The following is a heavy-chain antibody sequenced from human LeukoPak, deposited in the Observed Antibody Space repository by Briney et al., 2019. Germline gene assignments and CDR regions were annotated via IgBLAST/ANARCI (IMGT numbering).Heavy chain of an antibody. CDR2: IKGDGSDK. CDR1: GFTFSNDW. V-gene: IGHV3-7*01. J-gene: IGHJ4*02. D-gene: IGHD1-14*01. CDR3: ARDPETKRGRDGLDY. Sequence: GGSLRLSYAASGFTFSNDWMSWVRQAPGKGLEWMASIKGDGSDKYYVDSVKGRFTISRDNAKKSMYLQMNSLRAEDTAVYYCARDPETKRGRDGLDYWGPGTLVIVSS.